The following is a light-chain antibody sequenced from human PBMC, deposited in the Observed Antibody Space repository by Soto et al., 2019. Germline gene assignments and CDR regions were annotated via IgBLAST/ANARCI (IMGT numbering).Light chain of an antibody. CDR1: SSDVGTYNL. CDR2: ATS. CDR3: TSFARGSTLV. Sequence: QSALTQPAAVSGSPGQSITISCTGTSSDVGTYNLVSWYQQYPGKAPKLMIYATSKRPSGVSNRFSGSKSGDMASLTISGLQAEDEADYYCTSFARGSTLVFGGGIKLTVL. J-gene: IGLJ3*02. V-gene: IGLV2-23*01.